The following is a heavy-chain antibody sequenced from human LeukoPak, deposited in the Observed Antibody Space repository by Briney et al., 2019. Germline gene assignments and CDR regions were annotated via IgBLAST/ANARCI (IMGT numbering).Heavy chain of an antibody. V-gene: IGHV3-53*01. CDR2: IYSGGDT. J-gene: IGHJ4*02. D-gene: IGHD2-2*01. Sequence: GGSLRLSCAASGFTVSGNYMSWVRQAPGKGLEWISLIYSGGDTYYPDSVRGRFTISRNNSKNTLYLQMNSLRAEDTAVYYCARGPPACSTNCYGYLDYWGQGTLVTVSS. CDR3: ARGPPACSTNCYGYLDY. CDR1: GFTVSGNY.